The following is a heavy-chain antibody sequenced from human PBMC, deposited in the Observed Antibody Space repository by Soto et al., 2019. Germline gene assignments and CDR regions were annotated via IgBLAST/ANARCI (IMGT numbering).Heavy chain of an antibody. Sequence: QEQLEQSGAEVKKPGASVKVSCKASGYTFSSYDINWVRQATGQGLEWMGWMNPNSGDTGYAQKFQGRVTMTRNTAISTAYMELSGLRSDDTALYYCARVPFITETQGQYYYHFMDVWGKGTTVTVSS. CDR2: MNPNSGDT. CDR1: GYTFSSYD. CDR3: ARVPFITETQGQYYYHFMDV. J-gene: IGHJ6*03. V-gene: IGHV1-8*01.